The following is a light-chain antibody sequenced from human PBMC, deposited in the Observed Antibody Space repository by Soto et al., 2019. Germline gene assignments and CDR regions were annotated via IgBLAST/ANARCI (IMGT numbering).Light chain of an antibody. J-gene: IGLJ3*02. CDR1: SSNIGSTY. V-gene: IGLV1-47*01. Sequence: QSVLTQPPSASGTPGQRVTISCSGGSSNIGSTYVYWYQHLPGTAPKLLIYKNYQRPSGVPDRFSGSKSGTSASLVISGLRSEDEADYYCATWDDSLSAWVFGGGTKLTVL. CDR2: KNY. CDR3: ATWDDSLSAWV.